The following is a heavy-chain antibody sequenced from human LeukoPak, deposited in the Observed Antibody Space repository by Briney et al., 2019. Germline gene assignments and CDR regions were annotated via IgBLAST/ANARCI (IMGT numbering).Heavy chain of an antibody. J-gene: IGHJ4*02. D-gene: IGHD4-17*01. CDR2: MNPNSGNT. CDR1: GYTFTSYD. V-gene: IGHV1-8*01. Sequence: ASVKVSCKASGYTFTSYDINWVRQATGQGLEWMGWMNPNSGNTGYAQKFQGRVTMTRSTSISTAYMELSSLRSEDTAVYYCASNYGDYEGGFDYWGQGTLVTVSS. CDR3: ASNYGDYEGGFDY.